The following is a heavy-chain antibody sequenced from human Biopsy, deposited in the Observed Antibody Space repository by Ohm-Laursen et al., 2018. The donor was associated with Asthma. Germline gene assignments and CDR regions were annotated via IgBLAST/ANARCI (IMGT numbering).Heavy chain of an antibody. CDR2: INAGDGNT. V-gene: IGHV1-3*01. CDR1: GYTFIHFA. J-gene: IGHJ3*01. Sequence: ASVKGSCKASGYTFIHFAIHWVRQAPGQRLEWMGWINAGDGNTKYSQKFQGRVAITRDTSASTAYMDLRSLRSEDTAMYYCARTYYDFLTGQVNDAFALWGQGTMVTVSS. CDR3: ARTYYDFLTGQVNDAFAL. D-gene: IGHD3-9*01.